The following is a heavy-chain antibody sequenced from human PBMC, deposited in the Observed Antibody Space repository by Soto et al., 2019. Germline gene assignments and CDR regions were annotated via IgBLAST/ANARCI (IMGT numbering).Heavy chain of an antibody. D-gene: IGHD3-22*01. V-gene: IGHV1-69*04. CDR2: IIPILGIA. CDR3: AREGYDSSGYYVRWFDP. J-gene: IGHJ5*02. CDR1: GGTFSSYT. Sequence: ASVKVSCKASGGTFSSYTISWVRQAPGQGLEWMGRIIPILGIANYAQKFQGRVTITADKSTSTAYMELSSLRSEDTAVYYCAREGYDSSGYYVRWFDPWGQGTLVTVSS.